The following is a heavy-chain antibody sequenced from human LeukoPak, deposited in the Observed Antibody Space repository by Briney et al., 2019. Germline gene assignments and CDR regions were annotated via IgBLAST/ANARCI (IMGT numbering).Heavy chain of an antibody. CDR1: GFTFSSYG. Sequence: GGSLRLSCAASGFTFSSYGMHWVRESTREALEGVAFIPYDGGNKYYADSVKGRFTISRDNSKNTVYLQMNSLRVEDTAVYYCAKDYDYGDYATDYWGQGTLVTVSS. D-gene: IGHD4-17*01. V-gene: IGHV3-30*02. CDR2: IPYDGGNK. CDR3: AKDYDYGDYATDY. J-gene: IGHJ4*02.